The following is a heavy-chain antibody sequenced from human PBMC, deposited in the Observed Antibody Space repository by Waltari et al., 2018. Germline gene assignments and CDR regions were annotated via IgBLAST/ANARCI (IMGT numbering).Heavy chain of an antibody. Sequence: QITLKESGPTQVKPTQTPTLTCTLSGLSLSTSGRGGAWIRQHPGMALEWLALIYWNDDKWYNPCLMNRLTITKDTSNNQVVLTMTNMDPGNTATFYCAHSTTHYSGYFDYWRQGTLVTVSS. J-gene: IGHJ4*02. V-gene: IGHV2-5*01. D-gene: IGHD4-4*01. CDR2: IYWNDDK. CDR1: GLSLSTSGRG. CDR3: AHSTTHYSGYFDY.